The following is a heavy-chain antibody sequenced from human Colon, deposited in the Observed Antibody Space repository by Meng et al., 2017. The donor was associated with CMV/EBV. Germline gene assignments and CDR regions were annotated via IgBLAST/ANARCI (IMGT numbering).Heavy chain of an antibody. Sequence: GGSLRLSCAASGFTFSSYGMHWVRQAPGKGLELVANIKQDGSEKHYIDSVKGRFTITRDNAENSVYLQMNSLRAEDTAVYYCARGLGYSRSTIYYYYTMDVWGQGTTVTVSS. CDR2: IKQDGSEK. CDR3: ARGLGYSRSTIYYYYTMDV. CDR1: GFTFSSYG. J-gene: IGHJ6*02. V-gene: IGHV3-7*01. D-gene: IGHD6-13*01.